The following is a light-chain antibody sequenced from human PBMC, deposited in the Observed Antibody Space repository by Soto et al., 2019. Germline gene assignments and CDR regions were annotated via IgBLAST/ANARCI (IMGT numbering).Light chain of an antibody. V-gene: IGLV1-44*01. Sequence: QSVLSQSPSASGTPGQRVIISCSGSSSNIGTNTVSWHQQVPGAAPKLLIWSNNQRPSGVPDRFSGSKSGTSASLAISGLQSEDEADYYCAAWDDSLKALVFGGGTKLPVL. CDR3: AAWDDSLKALV. CDR2: SNN. CDR1: SSNIGTNT. J-gene: IGLJ2*01.